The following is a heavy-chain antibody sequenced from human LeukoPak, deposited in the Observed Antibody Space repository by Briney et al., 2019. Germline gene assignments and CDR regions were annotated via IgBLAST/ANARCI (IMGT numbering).Heavy chain of an antibody. Sequence: GASVKVSCKASGYTFTSYDINWVRQATGQGLEWMGWVNPNSGNTGYAQKFQGRVTMTRNTSISTAYMELSSLRSGDTAVHYCARRIRFRFDPWGQGTLVTVSS. J-gene: IGHJ5*02. CDR2: VNPNSGNT. CDR1: GYTFTSYD. D-gene: IGHD3-3*01. CDR3: ARRIRFRFDP. V-gene: IGHV1-8*01.